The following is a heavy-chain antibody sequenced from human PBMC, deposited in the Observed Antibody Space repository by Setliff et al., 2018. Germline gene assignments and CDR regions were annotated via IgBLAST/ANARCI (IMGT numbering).Heavy chain of an antibody. V-gene: IGHV1-18*01. Sequence: ASVKVSYKASGYTFTSYGISWVRQAPGQGLEWMGWISAYNGNTNYAQKLQGRVTMTTDTSTSTAYMELRSLRSEDTAVYYCARALMGYNRWYFDYWGQGTLVTVSS. J-gene: IGHJ4*02. CDR2: ISAYNGNT. CDR3: ARALMGYNRWYFDY. D-gene: IGHD1-1*01. CDR1: GYTFTSYG.